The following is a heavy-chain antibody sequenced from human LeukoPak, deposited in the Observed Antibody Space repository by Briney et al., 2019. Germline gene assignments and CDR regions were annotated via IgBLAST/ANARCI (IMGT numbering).Heavy chain of an antibody. Sequence: GESLKISCKGSGYSFIDWWIGWVRQMPGKGLEWMGIIYPDDSDTIYSPSFKGQVTISADKSIRTAYLQWSSLQALDTAIYYCARRSADAFDIWGQGTMVTVSS. CDR1: GYSFIDWW. J-gene: IGHJ3*02. CDR3: ARRSADAFDI. CDR2: IYPDDSDT. V-gene: IGHV5-51*01.